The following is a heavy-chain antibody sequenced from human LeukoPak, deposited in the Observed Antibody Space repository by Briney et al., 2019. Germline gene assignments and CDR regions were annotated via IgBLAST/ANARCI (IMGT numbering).Heavy chain of an antibody. CDR2: ISYDGSNK. CDR1: GFTFSSYA. CDR3: ARDITDSHCSGGSCYGWFDY. Sequence: GGSLRLSCAASGFTFSSYAMHWVRQAPGKGLEWVAVISYDGSNKYYADSVKGRFTISRDDSKNTLYLQMNSLRAEDTAVYYCARDITDSHCSGGSCYGWFDYWGQGTLVTVSS. D-gene: IGHD2-15*01. V-gene: IGHV3-30-3*01. J-gene: IGHJ4*02.